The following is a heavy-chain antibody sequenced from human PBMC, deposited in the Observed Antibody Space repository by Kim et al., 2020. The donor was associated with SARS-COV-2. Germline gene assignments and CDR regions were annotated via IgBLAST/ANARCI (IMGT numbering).Heavy chain of an antibody. J-gene: IGHJ4*02. D-gene: IGHD5-18*01. CDR3: AIRYSYGGRFDY. V-gene: IGHV3-23*01. CDR2: ISGSGGST. CDR1: GFTFSSYA. Sequence: GGSLRLSCAASGFTFSSYAMSWVRQAPGKGLEWVSAISGSGGSTYYADSVKGRFTISRDNSKNTLYLQMNSLRAEDTAVYYCAIRYSYGGRFDYWGQGTLVTVSS.